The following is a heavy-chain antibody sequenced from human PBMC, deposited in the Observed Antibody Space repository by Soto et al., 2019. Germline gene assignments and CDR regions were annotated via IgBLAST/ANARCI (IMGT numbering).Heavy chain of an antibody. CDR3: ARAIAAAGREFDY. D-gene: IGHD6-13*01. CDR1: GGSFSGYY. V-gene: IGHV4-34*01. Sequence: QVQLQQWGAGLLKPSETLSLTCAVYGGSFSGYYWSWIRQPPGKGLEWIGEINHSGSTNYNPSLKSRVTISVDTSKNQVSLKLSSVTAADTAVYYCARAIAAAGREFDYWGQGTLVTVSS. J-gene: IGHJ4*02. CDR2: INHSGST.